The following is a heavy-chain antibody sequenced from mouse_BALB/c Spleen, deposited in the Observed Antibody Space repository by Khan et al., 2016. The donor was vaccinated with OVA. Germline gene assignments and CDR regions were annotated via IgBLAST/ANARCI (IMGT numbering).Heavy chain of an antibody. Sequence: QVQLKQSGAELVRPGTSVKISCKASGYTFTNYWLGWVKQRPGHGLEWIGDIYPGGDFTNYNEKFNDKATLTADTSSTTVFMQLRSSTSEDSAVYFGARWATWFFDVWGAGTTVTVSS. J-gene: IGHJ1*01. V-gene: IGHV1-63*02. CDR2: IYPGGDFT. CDR1: GYTFTNYW. D-gene: IGHD3-1*01. CDR3: ARWATWFFDV.